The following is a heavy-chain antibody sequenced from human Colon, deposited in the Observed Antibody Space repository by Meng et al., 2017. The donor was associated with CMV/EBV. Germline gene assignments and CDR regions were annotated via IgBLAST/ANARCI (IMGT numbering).Heavy chain of an antibody. CDR3: ATYHRGPDYRLDH. Sequence: GESLKISCAASGFMFSTYAMSWVRPAPGKGLEWVSVFSKGGSETYYADTMKGRFTISRDDSSNMVYLQMSSLRDDDTATYVGATYHRGPDYRLDHWGQGTLVTVSS. J-gene: IGHJ4*02. V-gene: IGHV3-23*03. CDR1: GFMFSTYA. CDR2: FSKGGSET. D-gene: IGHD4-11*01.